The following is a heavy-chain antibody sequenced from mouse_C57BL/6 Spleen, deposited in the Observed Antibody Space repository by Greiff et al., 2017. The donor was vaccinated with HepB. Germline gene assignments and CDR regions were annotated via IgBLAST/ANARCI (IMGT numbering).Heavy chain of an antibody. Sequence: EVQRVESGGDLVKPGGSLKLSCAASGFTFSSYGMSWVRQTPDKRLEWVATISSGGSYTYYPDSVKGRCTISRDNAKNTLYLQMSSLKSEDTAMYYCERQQTPVVAHYFDYWGQGTTLTVSS. J-gene: IGHJ2*01. CDR3: ERQQTPVVAHYFDY. D-gene: IGHD1-1*01. CDR1: GFTFSSYG. CDR2: ISSGGSYT. V-gene: IGHV5-6*01.